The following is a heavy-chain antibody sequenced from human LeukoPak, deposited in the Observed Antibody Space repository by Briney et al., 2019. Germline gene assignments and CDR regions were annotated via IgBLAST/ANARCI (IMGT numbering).Heavy chain of an antibody. V-gene: IGHV1-69*06. CDR2: IIPIFGTA. CDR3: ARDLPAQVLLPPYYVY. Sequence: SVKVSCKASGGTFSSYAISWVRQAPGQGLEWMGGIIPIFGTANYAQKFQGRVTITADKSTSTAYMELSSLRSEDTAVYYCARDLPAQVLLPPYYVYWGQGTLVTVSS. J-gene: IGHJ4*02. CDR1: GGTFSSYA. D-gene: IGHD3-10*01.